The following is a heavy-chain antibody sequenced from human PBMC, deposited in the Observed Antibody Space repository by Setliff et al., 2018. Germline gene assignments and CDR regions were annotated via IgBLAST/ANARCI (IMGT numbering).Heavy chain of an antibody. CDR3: AKDSGYSGYGYFDY. D-gene: IGHD5-12*01. CDR2: ISGSGGST. J-gene: IGHJ4*02. V-gene: IGHV3-23*01. CDR1: GFTFSSYW. Sequence: HPGGSLRLSCAASGFTFSSYWMSWVRQAPGKGLEWVSVISGSGGSTYYADSVKGRFTISRDNSKNTLYLQMNSLRAEDTAVYYCAKDSGYSGYGYFDYWGQGTLVTVSS.